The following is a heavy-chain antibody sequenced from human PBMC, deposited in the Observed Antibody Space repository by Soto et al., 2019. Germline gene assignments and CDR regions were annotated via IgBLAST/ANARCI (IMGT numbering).Heavy chain of an antibody. CDR2: TYYRSRWYN. D-gene: IGHD1-26*01. CDR1: GDSVSSNSAA. CDR3: AGTTSHKSYYMDV. V-gene: IGHV6-1*01. Sequence: PSQTLSLTCAISGDSVSSNSAAWNCIRLSPSRGLEWLARTYYRSRWYNDYAVSVRGRVTVNPDTSKNQFYLQLTSVTTEDTAVYYCAGTTSHKSYYMDVWGKGTTVT. J-gene: IGHJ6*03.